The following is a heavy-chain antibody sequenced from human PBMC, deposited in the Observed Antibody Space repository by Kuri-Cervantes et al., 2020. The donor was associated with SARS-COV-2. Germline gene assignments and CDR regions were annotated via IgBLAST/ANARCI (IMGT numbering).Heavy chain of an antibody. D-gene: IGHD3-22*01. CDR3: AKMRSSGYYPDFDY. CDR2: ISYDGSNK. V-gene: IGHV3-30-3*02. J-gene: IGHJ4*02. CDR1: GFTFSSYA. Sequence: GGSLRLSCAASGFTFSSYAMHWVRQAPGEGLEWVAVISYDGSNKYYADSVKGRFTISRDNSKNTLYLQMNSLRAEDTAVYYCAKMRSSGYYPDFDYWGQGTLVTVSS.